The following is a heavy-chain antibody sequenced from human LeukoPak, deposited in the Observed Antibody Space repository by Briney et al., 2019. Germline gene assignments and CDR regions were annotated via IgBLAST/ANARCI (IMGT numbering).Heavy chain of an antibody. J-gene: IGHJ1*01. D-gene: IGHD4-17*01. CDR2: IHYSGST. V-gene: IGHV4-59*01. CDR3: ARDDYGDYTFHH. Sequence: PSETLSLTCTVSGGSISSYYWSWIRHPPGKGLQWVGYIHYSGSTNYNPSLKSRVTISVDTSKNQYSLKLTSVTAADTAVYYCARDDYGDYTFHHWGQGTLVTVSS. CDR1: GGSISSYY.